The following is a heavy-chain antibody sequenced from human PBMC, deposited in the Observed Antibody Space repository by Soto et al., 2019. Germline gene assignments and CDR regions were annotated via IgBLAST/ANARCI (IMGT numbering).Heavy chain of an antibody. V-gene: IGHV1-18*01. D-gene: IGHD3-3*01. CDR1: GYSFTAYG. Sequence: QVQVVQSGDEVKETGASVRVSCKTSGYSFTAYGISWARQAPGQGLEWMGWISCYNGKTKYAQKVQGRVTMTTDTSTSTAYMEVRSLRPDDPAIYYCARDAPPPELRFLEWHNYDYNGMDVWGQGTTVTVSS. CDR3: ARDAPPPELRFLEWHNYDYNGMDV. J-gene: IGHJ6*02. CDR2: ISCYNGKT.